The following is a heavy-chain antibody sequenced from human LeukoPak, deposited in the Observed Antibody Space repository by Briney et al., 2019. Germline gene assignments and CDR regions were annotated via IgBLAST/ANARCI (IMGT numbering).Heavy chain of an antibody. CDR3: ARGVLLWFGEVGGEVDY. V-gene: IGHV4-59*08. D-gene: IGHD3-10*01. CDR1: GGSISSYY. J-gene: IGHJ4*02. Sequence: SETLSLTCTVSGGSISSYYWSWIRQPPGKGLEWIGYIYYSGSTNYNPSLKSRVTISVDTSKNQFSLKLSSVTAADTAVYYCARGVLLWFGEVGGEVDYWGQGTLVTVSS. CDR2: IYYSGST.